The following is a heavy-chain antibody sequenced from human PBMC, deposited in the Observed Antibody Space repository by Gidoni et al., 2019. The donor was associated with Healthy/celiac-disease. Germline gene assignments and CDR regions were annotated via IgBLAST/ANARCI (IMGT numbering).Heavy chain of an antibody. CDR3: ARTTGYGDYEWFDP. V-gene: IGHV1-3*01. D-gene: IGHD4-17*01. CDR2: INAGNGNT. Sequence: QVQLVQSGAEVKKPGASVKVSCKAAGYTFTSYAIHWVRQAPGQSLEWMGWINAGNGNTKYSQKFQGRVTITRDTSASIAYMELSSLRSEDTAVYYCARTTGYGDYEWFDPWGQGTLVTVSS. J-gene: IGHJ5*02. CDR1: GYTFTSYA.